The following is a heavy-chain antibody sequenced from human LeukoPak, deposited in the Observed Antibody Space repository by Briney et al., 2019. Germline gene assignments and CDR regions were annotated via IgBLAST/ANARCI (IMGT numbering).Heavy chain of an antibody. V-gene: IGHV4-31*03. D-gene: IGHD1-1*01. Sequence: PSETLSLTCTVSGGSISSGGYYWSWIRQLPGKGLEWIGYIYYSGSPYYNPSLKSRVTISVDTSKNQFSLKLSSVTAADTAVYYCARAPGSAYNAYYFDYWGQGTLVTVSS. CDR1: GGSISSGGYY. J-gene: IGHJ4*02. CDR3: ARAPGSAYNAYYFDY. CDR2: IYYSGSP.